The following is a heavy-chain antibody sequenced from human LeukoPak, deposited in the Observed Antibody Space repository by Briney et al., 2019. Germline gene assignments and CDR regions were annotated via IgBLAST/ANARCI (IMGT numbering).Heavy chain of an antibody. V-gene: IGHV4-59*01. J-gene: IGHJ4*02. CDR3: ARASYSSSWFDY. D-gene: IGHD6-13*01. CDR1: GGSISSYY. CDR2: IYYSGST. Sequence: PSETLSLTYAVSGGSISSYYWSWIRQPPGKGLEWIGYIYYSGSTNYNPSLKSRVTISVDTSKNQFSLKLSSVTAADTAVYYCARASYSSSWFDYWGQGTLVTVSS.